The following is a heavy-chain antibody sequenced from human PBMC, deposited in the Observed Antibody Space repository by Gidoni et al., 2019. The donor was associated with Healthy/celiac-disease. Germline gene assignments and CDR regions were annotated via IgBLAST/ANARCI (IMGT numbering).Heavy chain of an antibody. CDR3: AKNYDSSFDY. V-gene: IGHV1-46*01. J-gene: IGHJ4*02. CDR1: GYTFTSYY. Sequence: QVQLVQSGAEVKKPGASVNISCKASGYTFTSYYMHWVRQAPGQGLEWVGIINPSADSTSYAQKFQDRVTMTRDTSTSTVYMELSSLRSEDTAVYYCAKNYDSSFDYWGQGTLVTVSS. CDR2: INPSADST. D-gene: IGHD3-22*01.